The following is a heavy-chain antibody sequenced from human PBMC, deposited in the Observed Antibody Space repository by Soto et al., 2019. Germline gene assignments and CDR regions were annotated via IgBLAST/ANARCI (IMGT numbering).Heavy chain of an antibody. D-gene: IGHD3-22*01. J-gene: IGHJ4*02. Sequence: QVHLVQSGAEVKKPGSSVKVSCKASGGTVSSYAITWVRQAPGKGLEWMGVLIPIFVSAHYAQKFQGRVTLTAEDSTRAAYMELSGLRSEDTAIYYCARDISSDSTGFRGYDLWGQGPLVNVAS. CDR3: ARDISSDSTGFRGYDL. CDR1: GGTVSSYA. V-gene: IGHV1-69*01. CDR2: LIPIFVSA.